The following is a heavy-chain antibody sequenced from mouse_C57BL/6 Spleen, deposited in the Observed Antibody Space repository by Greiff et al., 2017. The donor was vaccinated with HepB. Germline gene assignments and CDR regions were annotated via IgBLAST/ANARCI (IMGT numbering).Heavy chain of an antibody. CDR1: GFTFSSYG. CDR3: ARPFYYYGSSWYFDV. D-gene: IGHD1-1*01. Sequence: EVQGVESGGDLVKPGGSLKLSCAASGFTFSSYGMSWVRQTPDKRLEWVATISSGGSYTYYPDSVKGRFTISRDNAKNTLYLQMSSLKSEDTAMYYCARPFYYYGSSWYFDVWGTGTTGTVSS. CDR2: ISSGGSYT. J-gene: IGHJ1*03. V-gene: IGHV5-6*01.